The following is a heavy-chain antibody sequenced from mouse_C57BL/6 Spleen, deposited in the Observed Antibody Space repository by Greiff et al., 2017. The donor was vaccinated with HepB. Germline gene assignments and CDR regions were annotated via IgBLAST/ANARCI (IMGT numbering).Heavy chain of an antibody. V-gene: IGHV1-26*01. Sequence: EVQLQQSGPELVKPGASVKISCKASGYTFTDYYMNWVKQSHGKSLEWIGDINPNNGGTSYNQKFKGKATLTVDKSSSTAYMELRSLTSEDSAVYYCARYGYASWFAYWGQGTLVTVSA. D-gene: IGHD2-2*01. CDR2: INPNNGGT. J-gene: IGHJ3*01. CDR1: GYTFTDYY. CDR3: ARYGYASWFAY.